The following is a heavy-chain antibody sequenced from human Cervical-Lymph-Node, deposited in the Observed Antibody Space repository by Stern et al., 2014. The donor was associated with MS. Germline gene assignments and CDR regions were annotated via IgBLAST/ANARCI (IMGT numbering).Heavy chain of an antibody. CDR1: GFTFSDYY. CDR3: ARSHSKWLVHDAFDI. V-gene: IGHV3-11*01. D-gene: IGHD6-19*01. Sequence: ASGFTFSDYYMSWIRQAPGKGLEWVSSISSSGSSIYYADSVKGRFTISRDNAKNSLYLQMNSLRAEDTAVYYCARSHSKWLVHDAFDIWGQGTMVSVSS. CDR2: ISSSGSSI. J-gene: IGHJ3*02.